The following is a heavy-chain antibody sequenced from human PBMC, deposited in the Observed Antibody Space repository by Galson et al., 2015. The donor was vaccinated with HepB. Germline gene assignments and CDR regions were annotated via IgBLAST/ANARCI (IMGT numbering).Heavy chain of an antibody. J-gene: IGHJ4*02. CDR2: INSSSSYI. CDR3: ARPLGVVVAATPFDY. CDR1: GFTFSSYS. V-gene: IGHV3-21*01. Sequence: SLRLSCAASGFTFSSYSMNWVRQAPGKGLEWVSSINSSSSYIYYADSVKGRFTISRDNAKNSLYLQMNSLRAEDTAVYYCARPLGVVVAATPFDYWGQGTLVTVSS. D-gene: IGHD2-15*01.